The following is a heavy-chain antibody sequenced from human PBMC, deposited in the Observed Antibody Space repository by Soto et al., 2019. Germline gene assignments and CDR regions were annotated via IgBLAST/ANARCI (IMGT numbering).Heavy chain of an antibody. Sequence: GGSLRLSCAASGFTFSSYCMHWVRQAPGKGLVWVSSINNDGSSKGYADSVKGRFTFSRDNAKNTLFLQMSSLRTEDTAVYYCGRASNNYGSGSYHLDYWGRGTLVTVSS. CDR3: GRASNNYGSGSYHLDY. V-gene: IGHV3-74*01. J-gene: IGHJ4*02. CDR2: INNDGSSK. D-gene: IGHD3-10*01. CDR1: GFTFSSYC.